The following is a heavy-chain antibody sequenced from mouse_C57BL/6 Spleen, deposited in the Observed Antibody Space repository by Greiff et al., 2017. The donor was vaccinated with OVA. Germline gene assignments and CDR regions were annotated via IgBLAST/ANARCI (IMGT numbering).Heavy chain of an antibody. CDR1: GYTFTDYY. D-gene: IGHD1-1*01. CDR3: ARSLITTVVARNWYFDV. V-gene: IGHV1-84*01. J-gene: IGHJ1*03. CDR2: IYPGSGNT. Sequence: LVESGPELVKPGASVKISCKASGYTFTDYYINWVKQRPGQGLEWIGWIYPGSGNTKYNEKFKGKATLTVDTSSSTAYMQLSSLTSEDSAVYFCARSLITTVVARNWYFDVWGTGTTVTVSS.